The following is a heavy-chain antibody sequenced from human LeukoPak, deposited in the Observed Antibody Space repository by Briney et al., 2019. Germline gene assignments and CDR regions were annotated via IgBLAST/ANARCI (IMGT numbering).Heavy chain of an antibody. Sequence: EGSLRLSYAASGFTFSSSWMHWVRQAPGEGLLWVSSLSGDEKFIHYGDSVQGRFTISRDNAKNTLYLQMNSLRVEDTAIYFCVGEVDSAMVYWGQGTLVTVSS. CDR3: VGEVDSAMVY. J-gene: IGHJ4*02. D-gene: IGHD5-18*01. CDR1: GFTFSSSW. V-gene: IGHV3-74*01. CDR2: LSGDEKFI.